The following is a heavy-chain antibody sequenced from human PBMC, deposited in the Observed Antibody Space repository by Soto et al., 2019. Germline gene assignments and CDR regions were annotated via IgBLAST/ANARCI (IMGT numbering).Heavy chain of an antibody. D-gene: IGHD2-15*01. J-gene: IGHJ6*02. CDR1: GGTFSSYA. Sequence: QVQLVQSGAEVKKPGSSVKVSCKAPGGTFSSYAISWVRQAPGQGREWMGGIIPIFGTANYAQKFQGRVTLTADESTSTGYMELSSLRSEDTAVYYCARSQGGSSSLDIYYYYYYGMDVWGQGTTVTVSS. CDR3: ARSQGGSSSLDIYYYYYYGMDV. CDR2: IIPIFGTA. V-gene: IGHV1-69*01.